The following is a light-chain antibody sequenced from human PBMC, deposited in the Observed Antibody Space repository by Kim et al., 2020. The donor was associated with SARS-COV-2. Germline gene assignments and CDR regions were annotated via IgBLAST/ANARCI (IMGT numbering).Light chain of an antibody. CDR1: QSISTY. J-gene: IGKJ2*01. CDR3: QQYYRNLYT. Sequence: DIQMTQSPSSLSASVGDRVTITCRASQSISTYLNWYQQRPGKAPKLLIFAASSLQSGVLSRFSGFGSGTDFTLTISSLQPEDFATYYCQQYYRNLYTFGQGTKLEI. CDR2: AAS. V-gene: IGKV1-39*01.